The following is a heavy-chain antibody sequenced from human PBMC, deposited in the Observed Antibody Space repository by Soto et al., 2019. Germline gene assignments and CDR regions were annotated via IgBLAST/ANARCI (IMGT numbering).Heavy chain of an antibody. D-gene: IGHD6-13*01. CDR2: IDPSDSYT. J-gene: IGHJ6*02. CDR1: GYSFTSYC. V-gene: IGHV5-10-1*01. CDR3: AVAAAFTYYYYGMDV. Sequence: GESLKISCKGSGYSFTSYCISWVRQIPGKGLEWMVRIDPSDSYTNYSPSFQGHVTISADKSISTAYLQWSSLKASDTAMYYCAVAAAFTYYYYGMDVWGQGTTVTVSS.